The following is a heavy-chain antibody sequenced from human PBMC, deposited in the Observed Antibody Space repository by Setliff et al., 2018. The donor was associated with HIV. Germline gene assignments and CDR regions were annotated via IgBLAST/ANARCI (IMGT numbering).Heavy chain of an antibody. CDR2: ISAYNGDT. CDR1: GYTMSNYG. J-gene: IGHJ5*02. Sequence: ASVKVSCKASGYTMSNYGISWVRQAPGQGLEWMGWISAYNGDTNYAQKFQGRVSLTTDTSKNTAYMELRSLRSDDTAVYYCTRDELYYGSGNYYKADYFDPWGQGTLVTVSS. V-gene: IGHV1-18*01. CDR3: TRDELYYGSGNYYKADYFDP. D-gene: IGHD3-10*01.